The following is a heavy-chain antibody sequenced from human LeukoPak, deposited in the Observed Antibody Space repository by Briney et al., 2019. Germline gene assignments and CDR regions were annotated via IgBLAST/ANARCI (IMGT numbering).Heavy chain of an antibody. CDR3: TRQPRAVAGTYYFDY. CDR1: GGTFSSYA. J-gene: IGHJ4*02. CDR2: IIPIFGTA. D-gene: IGHD6-19*01. V-gene: IGHV1-69*13. Sequence: ASVKVSCKASGGTFSSYAISWVRQAPGQGLEWMGGIIPIFGTANYAQKFQGRVTITADESTSTAYMELSSLRSEDTAVYYCTRQPRAVAGTYYFDYWGQGTLVTVSS.